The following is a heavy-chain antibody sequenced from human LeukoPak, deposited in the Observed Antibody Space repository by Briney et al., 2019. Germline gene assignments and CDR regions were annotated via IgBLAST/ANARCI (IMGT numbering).Heavy chain of an antibody. D-gene: IGHD3-10*01. V-gene: IGHV3-23*01. Sequence: GGSLRLSCAASGLTFSTFGMTWVRQAPGKGLEWVSAISGSAVSTFYADSVKGRFTISRDNSKNTLYLQMNSLRAEDTAVYYCARAPASITMVRGVITAYYYYYYMDVWGKGTTVTVSS. CDR3: ARAPASITMVRGVITAYYYYYYMDV. J-gene: IGHJ6*03. CDR2: ISGSAVST. CDR1: GLTFSTFG.